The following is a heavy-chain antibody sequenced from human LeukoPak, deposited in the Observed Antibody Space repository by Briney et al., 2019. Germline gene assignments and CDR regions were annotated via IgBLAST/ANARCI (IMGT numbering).Heavy chain of an antibody. V-gene: IGHV3-7*01. CDR3: ARDRGYTSFDY. CDR1: GFSFSNSW. J-gene: IGHJ4*02. D-gene: IGHD5-18*01. Sequence: PGGSLRLSCAAYGFSFSNSWMTWVRQAPGKDLEWVASINPDGSEVSYVGSVKGRFTISRDNAKNSVYLQMSSLGAEETGVFYCARDRGYTSFDYWGQGALVAVSS. CDR2: INPDGSEV.